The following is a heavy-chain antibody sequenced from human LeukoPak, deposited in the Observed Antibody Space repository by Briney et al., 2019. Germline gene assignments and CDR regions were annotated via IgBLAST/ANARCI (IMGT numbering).Heavy chain of an antibody. J-gene: IGHJ6*03. CDR2: ISYSEST. D-gene: IGHD7-27*01. Sequence: PSETLSLTCNVSGGSLSSYYWSWIRQPPGKGLEWIGYISYSESTNYNPSLKSRVSFSVDTSKNQFSLRLSSVTAADTAVYYCARDSNWGSNYYYYMDVWGKGTTVTVSS. CDR3: ARDSNWGSNYYYYMDV. CDR1: GGSLSSYY. V-gene: IGHV4-59*01.